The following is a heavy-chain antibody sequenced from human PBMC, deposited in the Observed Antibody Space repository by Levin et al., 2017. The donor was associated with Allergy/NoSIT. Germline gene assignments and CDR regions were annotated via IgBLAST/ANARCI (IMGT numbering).Heavy chain of an antibody. J-gene: IGHJ5*02. CDR3: ARGVTYNWNDINWLDP. Sequence: GESLKISCKASGSTFSSYDIIWVRQGPGQGLEWVGWMSPKSGDTAHAQKFQGRVTMTSSPSKTTAYMELHGLRSDDTSVFYCARGVTYNWNDINWLDPWGQGNLVTVSP. CDR1: GSTFSSYD. V-gene: IGHV1-8*01. CDR2: MSPKSGDT. D-gene: IGHD1-1*01.